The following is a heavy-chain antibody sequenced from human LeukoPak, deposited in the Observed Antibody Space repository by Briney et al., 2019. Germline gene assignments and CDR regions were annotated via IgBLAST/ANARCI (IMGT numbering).Heavy chain of an antibody. CDR1: GFTFSSYS. CDR3: AREQYSGYDNY. J-gene: IGHJ4*02. V-gene: IGHV3-21*01. D-gene: IGHD5-12*01. CDR2: ISSSSSYI. Sequence: GGSLRPSCAASGFTFSSYSMNWVRQAPGKGLEWVSSISSSSSYIYYADSVKGRFTISRDNAKNSLYLQMNSLGAEDTAVYYCAREQYSGYDNYWGQGTLVTISS.